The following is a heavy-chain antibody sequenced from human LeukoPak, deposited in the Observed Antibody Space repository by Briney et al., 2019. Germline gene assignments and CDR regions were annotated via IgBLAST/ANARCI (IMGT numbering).Heavy chain of an antibody. V-gene: IGHV4-34*01. D-gene: IGHD1-26*01. Sequence: SETLSLTCAVYGGSFSGYYWSWIRQPPGKGLEWIGEINHSGSTNYNPSLKSRVTISVDTSKNQFSLKLSSVTAADTAVYYCARWRVGASSLFDYWGQGTLVTVSS. CDR2: INHSGST. J-gene: IGHJ4*02. CDR1: GGSFSGYY. CDR3: ARWRVGASSLFDY.